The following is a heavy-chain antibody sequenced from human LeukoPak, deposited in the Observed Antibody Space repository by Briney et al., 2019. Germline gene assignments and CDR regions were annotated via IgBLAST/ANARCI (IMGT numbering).Heavy chain of an antibody. Sequence: ASVKVSCRASGGTFSSYAISWVRQAPGQGLEWMGGIIPISGTANYAQKFQGRVTITADESTSTAYMELSSLRSEDTAMYYCATYCSSANCYTWGYYFDYWGQGTLVTVSS. D-gene: IGHD2-2*01. CDR1: GGTFSSYA. V-gene: IGHV1-69*13. J-gene: IGHJ4*02. CDR2: IIPISGTA. CDR3: ATYCSSANCYTWGYYFDY.